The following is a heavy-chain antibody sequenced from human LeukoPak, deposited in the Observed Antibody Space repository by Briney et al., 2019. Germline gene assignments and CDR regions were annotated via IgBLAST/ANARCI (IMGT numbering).Heavy chain of an antibody. Sequence: SQTLSLTCTVSGGSISSGDYYWSWIRQPPGKGLEWIGYIYYSGSTYYNPSLKSRVTISVDTSKNQFSLKLSSVTAADTAVYYCARDAQLQYERWFDPWGQGTLVTVSS. V-gene: IGHV4-30-4*08. J-gene: IGHJ5*02. CDR2: IYYSGST. CDR1: GGSISSGDYY. D-gene: IGHD2-2*02. CDR3: ARDAQLQYERWFDP.